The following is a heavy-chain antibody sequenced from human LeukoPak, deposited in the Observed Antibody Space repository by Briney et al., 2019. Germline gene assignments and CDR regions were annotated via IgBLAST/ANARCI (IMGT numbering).Heavy chain of an antibody. CDR3: ARQKSGGSCYSDY. CDR1: GGSISSSSYY. CDR2: IYYSGST. J-gene: IGHJ4*02. Sequence: SETLSLTCTVSGGSISSSSYYWGWIRQPPGKGLEWIGSIYYSGSTYYNPSLKSRVTTSVDTSKNQFSLKLSSVTAADTAVYYCARQKSGGSCYSDYWGQGTLVTVSS. D-gene: IGHD2-15*01. V-gene: IGHV4-39*01.